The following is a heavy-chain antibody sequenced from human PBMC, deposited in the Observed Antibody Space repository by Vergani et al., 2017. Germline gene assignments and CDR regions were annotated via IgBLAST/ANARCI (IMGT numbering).Heavy chain of an antibody. CDR2: INHSGST. CDR3: ARRVLPYAFDI. Sequence: QVQLQQWGAGLLKPSETLSLTCAVYGRPFSGYYWSWIRQPPGKGLEWIGEINHSGSTNYNPSLKSRVTISVDTSKDQFSLKLSSVTAADTAVYYCARRVLPYAFDIWGQGTMVTVSS. V-gene: IGHV4-34*01. CDR1: GRPFSGYY. D-gene: IGHD3-10*01. J-gene: IGHJ3*02.